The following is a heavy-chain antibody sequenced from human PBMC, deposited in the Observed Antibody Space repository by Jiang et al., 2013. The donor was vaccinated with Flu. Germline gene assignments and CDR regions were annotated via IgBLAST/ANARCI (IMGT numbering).Heavy chain of an antibody. D-gene: IGHD1-1*01. CDR2: INTNTGNP. J-gene: IGHJ5*02. Sequence: GQGLEWMGWINTNTGNPTYAQGFTGRFVFSLDTSVSTAYLQISSLTAEDTAVYYCARGFSYRFDPWGQGTLVTVSS. V-gene: IGHV7-4-1*02. CDR3: ARGFSYRFDP.